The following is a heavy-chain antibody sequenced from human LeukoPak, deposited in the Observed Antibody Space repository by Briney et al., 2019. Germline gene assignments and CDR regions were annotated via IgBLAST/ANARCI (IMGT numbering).Heavy chain of an antibody. J-gene: IGHJ4*02. D-gene: IGHD6-19*01. V-gene: IGHV1-46*01. CDR3: AAIAVAGTSFRY. Sequence: ASVTVSCKASGYTFTSYYMHWVRQAPGQGLEWMGIINPSGGSTSYAQKFQGRVTMTRDTSTSTVYMELSSLRSEDTAVYYCAAIAVAGTSFRYWGQGTLVTVSS. CDR1: GYTFTSYY. CDR2: INPSGGST.